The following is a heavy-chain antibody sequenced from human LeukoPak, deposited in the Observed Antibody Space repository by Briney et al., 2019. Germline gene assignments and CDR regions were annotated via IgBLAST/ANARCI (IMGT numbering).Heavy chain of an antibody. D-gene: IGHD3-3*01. CDR3: ARAQYDFWSGYYDY. CDR2: IYYSGST. CDR1: GGSISSSSYY. J-gene: IGHJ4*02. Sequence: SETLSLTCTVSGGSISSSSYYWGWIRQPPGKGLEWIGSIYYSGSTYYNPSLKSRVTISVDTSKNQFSLKLSSVTAADTAVYYCARAQYDFWSGYYDYWGQGTLVTVSP. V-gene: IGHV4-39*01.